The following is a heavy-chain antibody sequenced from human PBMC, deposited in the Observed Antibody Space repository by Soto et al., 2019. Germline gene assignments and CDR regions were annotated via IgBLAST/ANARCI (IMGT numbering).Heavy chain of an antibody. CDR1: GFTFSSYA. J-gene: IGHJ6*02. Sequence: EVQLLESGGGLVQPGGSLRLSCAASGFTFSSYAMSWVRQAPGKGLELVSAISGSGGSTYYADSVNGRFTISRDTSKNTLYLQMNSRRAEDTAVYYCAKGRGGSPGYYYYCVGPSGAKGPRSPSP. V-gene: IGHV3-23*01. CDR2: ISGSGGST. CDR3: AKGRGGSPGYYYYCVGPS. D-gene: IGHD1-26*01.